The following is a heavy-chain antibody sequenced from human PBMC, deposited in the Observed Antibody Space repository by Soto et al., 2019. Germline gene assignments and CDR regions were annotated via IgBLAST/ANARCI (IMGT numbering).Heavy chain of an antibody. CDR3: AKGRERFLEWLPTDY. J-gene: IGHJ4*02. D-gene: IGHD3-3*01. Sequence: QVQLVESGGGVVQPGRSLRLSCGASGCTFSSYGMHWVRQAPGKGLEWVAVISYDGSNKYYADSVKGRFTISRDNSKNTLYLQMNSLRAEDTAVYYCAKGRERFLEWLPTDYWGQGTLVTVSS. V-gene: IGHV3-30*18. CDR2: ISYDGSNK. CDR1: GCTFSSYG.